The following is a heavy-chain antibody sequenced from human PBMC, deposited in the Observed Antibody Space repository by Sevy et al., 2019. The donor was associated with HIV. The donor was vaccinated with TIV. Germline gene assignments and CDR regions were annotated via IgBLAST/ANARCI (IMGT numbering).Heavy chain of an antibody. J-gene: IGHJ4*02. D-gene: IGHD2-8*01. CDR1: GFTFNIYS. V-gene: IGHV3-23*01. CDR3: AREGCTKPHDY. Sequence: GGSLRLSCAASGFTFNIYSMSWVRQTPGKGLEWVATLSFGCGKINHADSVKGRFTMSRDDSKNAVYLQMNNLRVEDTAIYYCAREGCTKPHDYWGQGTLVTVSP. CDR2: LSFGCGKI.